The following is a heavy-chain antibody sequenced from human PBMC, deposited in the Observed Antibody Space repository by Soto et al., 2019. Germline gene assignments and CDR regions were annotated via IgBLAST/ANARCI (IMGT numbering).Heavy chain of an antibody. CDR3: TRRFSDGWYSDY. D-gene: IGHD6-19*01. CDR1: GFIFSGYG. CDR2: IWYDGSNE. Sequence: QVQLVESGGGVVQPGRSLRLSCAASGFIFSGYGMHWVRQAPGKGLEWVAVIWYDGSNENYADSVKGRFTISRDNSKNTRYLQMNSLRAEDTAVYYCTRRFSDGWYSDYWGQGTLVTVSS. J-gene: IGHJ4*02. V-gene: IGHV3-33*01.